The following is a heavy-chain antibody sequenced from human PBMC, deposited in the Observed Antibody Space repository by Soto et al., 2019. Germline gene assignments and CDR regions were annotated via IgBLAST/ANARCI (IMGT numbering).Heavy chain of an antibody. V-gene: IGHV1-2*02. CDR2: INPNGGGT. J-gene: IGHJ3*02. Sequence: GSVKVSCKASGYTFTGYYIHWVRQAPGQGLEWMGWINPNGGGTNYAQKFQGRVSMTRDTSISTAFMDLSRLISDDTAIYYCARDDAFDIWGQGTLVTVSS. CDR3: ARDDAFDI. CDR1: GYTFTGYY.